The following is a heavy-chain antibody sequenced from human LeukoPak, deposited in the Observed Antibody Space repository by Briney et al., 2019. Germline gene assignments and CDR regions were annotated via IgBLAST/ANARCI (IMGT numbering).Heavy chain of an antibody. V-gene: IGHV3-53*04. CDR3: ARAAYYYDSSGSRAFDI. CDR2: IYSGGST. CDR1: GFTVSSNY. D-gene: IGHD3-22*01. J-gene: IGHJ3*02. Sequence: PGGSLRLSCAASGFTVSSNYMSWVRQAPGKGLEWVSVIYSGGSTYYADSVKDRFTISRHNSKNTLYLQMNSLRAEDTAVYYCARAAYYYDSSGSRAFDIWGQGTMVTVSS.